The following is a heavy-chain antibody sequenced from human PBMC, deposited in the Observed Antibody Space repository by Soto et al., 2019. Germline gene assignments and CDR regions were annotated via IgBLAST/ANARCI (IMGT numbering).Heavy chain of an antibody. CDR3: ARELYYYDSSGYYGPEGDAFDI. CDR1: GFTLSSYW. V-gene: IGHV3-74*01. CDR2: INSDGSST. Sequence: VGSLRLSCAASGFTLSSYWMHWVRQAPGKGLVWVSRINSDGSSTSYADSVKGRFTISRDNAKNTLYLQMNSLRAEDTAVYYCARELYYYDSSGYYGPEGDAFDIWGQGTMVTVSS. J-gene: IGHJ3*02. D-gene: IGHD3-22*01.